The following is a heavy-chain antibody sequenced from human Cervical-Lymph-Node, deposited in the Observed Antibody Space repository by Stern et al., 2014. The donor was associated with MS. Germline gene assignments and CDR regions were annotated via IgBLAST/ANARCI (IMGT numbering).Heavy chain of an antibody. D-gene: IGHD1-7*01. J-gene: IGHJ4*02. CDR2: ITNSRSGFT. CDR3: ARMQWNYNHYYFDY. CDR1: GFSFSDYY. V-gene: IGHV3-11*06. Sequence: QVQLVESGGGVVKPGGSLRLSCAASGFSFSDYYMSWIRQAPGKGLEWLSYITNSRSGFTKYADSVKGRFTISRDKAKNSLYLQMNSLSVEDTALYFCARMQWNYNHYYFDYWGQGTLVTVSS.